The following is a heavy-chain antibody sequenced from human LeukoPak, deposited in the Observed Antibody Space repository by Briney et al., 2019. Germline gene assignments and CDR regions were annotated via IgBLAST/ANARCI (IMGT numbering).Heavy chain of an antibody. CDR1: GFTFSNAW. CDR2: ISWNSGSI. D-gene: IGHD3-10*01. J-gene: IGHJ4*02. V-gene: IGHV3-9*01. Sequence: GGSLRLSCAASGFTFSNAWMSWVRQAPGKGLEWVSGISWNSGSIGYADSVKGRFTISRDNAKNSLYLQMNSLRAEDTALYYCAKDFDTMVRGVSFWGQGTLVTVSS. CDR3: AKDFDTMVRGVSF.